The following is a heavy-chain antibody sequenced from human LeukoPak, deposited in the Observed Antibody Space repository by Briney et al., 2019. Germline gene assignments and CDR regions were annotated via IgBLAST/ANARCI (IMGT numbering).Heavy chain of an antibody. J-gene: IGHJ2*01. D-gene: IGHD3-10*01. CDR3: ARDFGAF. CDR2: VVGTGGT. CDR1: GFTLTNHA. V-gene: IGHV3-23*01. Sequence: GGSLRLSCAVSGFTLTNHAVSWVRQAPGKGLEWVSIVVGTGGTYYADSVKGRFTISRDNSKNTLYLQMNSLRAEDTAVYYCARDFGAFWGRGTLVTVSS.